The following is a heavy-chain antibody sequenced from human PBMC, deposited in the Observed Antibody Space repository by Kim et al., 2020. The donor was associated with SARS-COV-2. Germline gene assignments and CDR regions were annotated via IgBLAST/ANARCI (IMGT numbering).Heavy chain of an antibody. CDR3: VRLSSGYRNWFDP. J-gene: IGHJ5*02. D-gene: IGHD3-22*01. V-gene: IGHV5-51*01. Sequence: YNRTFQGQVTISADKSIRTAYLQWSSLKASDTAMYYCVRLSSGYRNWFDPWGQGTLVTVSS.